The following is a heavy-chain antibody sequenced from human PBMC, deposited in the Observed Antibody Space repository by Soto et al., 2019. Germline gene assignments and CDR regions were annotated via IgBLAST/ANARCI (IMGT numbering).Heavy chain of an antibody. CDR1: GYTFSSYG. D-gene: IGHD4-17*01. CDR2: ISTYKGDT. Sequence: QVQLVQSGAEVKKPGASVKVSCKTSGYTFSSYGISWVRQAPGQGLEWMGWISTYKGDTHYVQNLQGRVTLTTDTSTSTAYMELRSLRSDDTAVYYCARAYGDYYFDYWGQGNLVTVSS. V-gene: IGHV1-18*01. J-gene: IGHJ4*02. CDR3: ARAYGDYYFDY.